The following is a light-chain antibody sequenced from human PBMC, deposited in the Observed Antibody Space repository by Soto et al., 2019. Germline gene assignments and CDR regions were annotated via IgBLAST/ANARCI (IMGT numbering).Light chain of an antibody. CDR3: AAWDDSLDGPI. CDR2: NNN. CDR1: SSNIGSNS. Sequence: QSVLTQPPSASGTPWQRVTISCSGSSSNIGSNSVNWYQQLPGTAPKLLIYNNNQRPSGVPDRFSGSKSGTSASLAISGLQSEDESDYYCAAWDDSLDGPIFGTGTKVTVL. V-gene: IGLV1-44*01. J-gene: IGLJ1*01.